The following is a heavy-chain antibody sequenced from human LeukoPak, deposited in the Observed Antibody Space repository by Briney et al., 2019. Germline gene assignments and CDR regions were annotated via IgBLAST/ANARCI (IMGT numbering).Heavy chain of an antibody. Sequence: PSETLSLTCTVSGGSISSSSYYWGWFRQPPGKGLEWIGSIYYSGSTYYNPSLKSRVTISVDTSKNQFSLKLSSVTAADTAVYYCARGSPHSRFQGGSCYLYWGQGTLVTVSS. V-gene: IGHV4-39*01. D-gene: IGHD2-15*01. CDR3: ARGSPHSRFQGGSCYLY. CDR2: IYYSGST. J-gene: IGHJ4*02. CDR1: GGSISSSSYY.